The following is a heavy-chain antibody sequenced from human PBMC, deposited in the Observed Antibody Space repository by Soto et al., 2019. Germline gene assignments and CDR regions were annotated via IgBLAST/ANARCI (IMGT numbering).Heavy chain of an antibody. Sequence: GGSLRLSCAASGFTFSSYWMHWVRQAPGKGLVWVSHINSDGSSTSYADSVKGRFTISRDNAKNTLYLQMNSLRAEDTAVYYCARAIAELGDDYWGQGTLVTVSS. CDR1: GFTFSSYW. J-gene: IGHJ4*02. V-gene: IGHV3-74*01. D-gene: IGHD3-16*01. CDR3: ARAIAELGDDY. CDR2: INSDGSST.